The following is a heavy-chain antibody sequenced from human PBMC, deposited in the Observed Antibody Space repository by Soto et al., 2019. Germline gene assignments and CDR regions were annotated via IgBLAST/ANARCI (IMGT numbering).Heavy chain of an antibody. V-gene: IGHV3-64*01. CDR3: ARVRCSVGNCCCNSYSMDV. CDR2: IGPDGSRT. CDR1: GVTFSAYG. J-gene: IGHJ6*03. Sequence: GGSLRLCCAASGVTFSAYGIHWVRQAPGKGLEYVSAIGPDGSRTYYANSVKGRFTISRDNSKNTLYLQMGSLRAEDMAVYYCARVRCSVGNCCCNSYSMDVWGTGTTVTGSS. D-gene: IGHD2-15*01.